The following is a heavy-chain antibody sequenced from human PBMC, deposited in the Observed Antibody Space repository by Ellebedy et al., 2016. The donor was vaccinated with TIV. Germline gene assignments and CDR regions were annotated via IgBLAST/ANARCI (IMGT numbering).Heavy chain of an antibody. Sequence: PGGSLRLSCAASGFTFSVYEMHWVRQTPGKGLEWVAGIGTSGDTFYIDSLDGRFTISREKAKNSLYLQMNSLRPGDTAIYYCVRGKYRTDYPNRDRFDLWGQGTMVSVSS. CDR3: VRGKYRTDYPNRDRFDL. D-gene: IGHD3-16*01. CDR1: GFTFSVYE. CDR2: IGTSGDT. J-gene: IGHJ4*02. V-gene: IGHV3-13*01.